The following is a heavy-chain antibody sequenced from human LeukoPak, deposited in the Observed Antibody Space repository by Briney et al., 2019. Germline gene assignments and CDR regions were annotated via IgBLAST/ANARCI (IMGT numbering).Heavy chain of an antibody. CDR3: ARGSYDSSDFEYFHH. V-gene: IGHV1-2*02. J-gene: IGHJ1*01. CDR1: GYMFTGYY. D-gene: IGHD3-22*01. Sequence: ASVKVSCKASGYMFTGYYIHWVRQAPGQGLEWMGWINPNSGGTNYAQKFQGRVTMTRDTSIGTAYMELNRLRSDDTAVYYCARGSYDSSDFEYFHHWGQGTLVTVSS. CDR2: INPNSGGT.